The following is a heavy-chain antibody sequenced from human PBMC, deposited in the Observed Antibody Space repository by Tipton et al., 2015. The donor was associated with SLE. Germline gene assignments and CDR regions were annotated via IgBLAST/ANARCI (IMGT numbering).Heavy chain of an antibody. CDR2: IYHSGST. D-gene: IGHD3-3*02. V-gene: IGHV4-38-2*02. J-gene: IGHJ4*02. CDR1: GGSISGYY. CDR3: ATFSQSRLFDY. Sequence: TLSLTCTVSGGSISGYYWGWIRQPPGKGLEWIGSIYHSGSTYYNPSLKSRVTISVDTSRNQFSLRLISVTAADTAVYYCATFSQSRLFDYWGQGRLVTVSS.